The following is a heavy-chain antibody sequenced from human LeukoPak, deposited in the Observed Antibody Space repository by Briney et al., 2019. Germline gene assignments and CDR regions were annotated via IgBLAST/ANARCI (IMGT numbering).Heavy chain of an antibody. Sequence: SETLSLTCTVSGGSISSGDYYWSWIRQPPGKGLEWIGYIYYSGSTYYNPSLKSRVTISVDTSKNQFSLKLSSVTAADTAVYYCARSVVTAMGAFDYWGQGTLVTVSS. V-gene: IGHV4-30-4*01. D-gene: IGHD5-18*01. CDR2: IYYSGST. CDR3: ARSVVTAMGAFDY. J-gene: IGHJ4*02. CDR1: GGSISSGDYY.